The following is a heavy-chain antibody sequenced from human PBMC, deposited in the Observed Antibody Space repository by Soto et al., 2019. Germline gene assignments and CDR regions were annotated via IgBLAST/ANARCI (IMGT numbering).Heavy chain of an antibody. V-gene: IGHV3-23*01. CDR1: GFTFSSYA. CDR2: ISGSGCST. CDR3: AKDLFPSGGATYFDY. D-gene: IGHD1-26*01. J-gene: IGHJ4*02. Sequence: EVQLLESGGGLVQPGGSVRLSCAASGFTFSSYAMSWVRQAPGKGLEWVSAISGSGCSTYYAASVKGRFTISRDNSKNTLYLQMNSLRAEDTAVYYCAKDLFPSGGATYFDYWGQGTLVTVSS.